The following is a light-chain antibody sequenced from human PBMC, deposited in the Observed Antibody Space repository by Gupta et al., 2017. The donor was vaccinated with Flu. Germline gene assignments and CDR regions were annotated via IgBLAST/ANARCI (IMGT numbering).Light chain of an antibody. Sequence: DIQMTQSPSSLSASVGDRVTITCRASQSISSYLNWYQHKPGKAPKLLIYAASSLQSGVPSRFSGSGSGTDFTLTISLQPEEFATYYCQQSYSSPLTFGGGTKVEIK. J-gene: IGKJ4*01. CDR3: QQSYSSPLT. CDR2: AAS. V-gene: IGKV1-39*01. CDR1: QSISSY.